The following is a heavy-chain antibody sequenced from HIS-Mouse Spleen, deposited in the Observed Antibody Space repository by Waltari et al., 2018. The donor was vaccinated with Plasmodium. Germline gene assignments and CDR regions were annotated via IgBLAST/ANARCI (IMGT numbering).Heavy chain of an antibody. CDR3: ARGRTGVNDSFDI. CDR2: NNHSGST. Sequence: QVQLQQWGAGLLKPSETLSLTCAVYGGSFSGYYWSWIRQPPGKGLEWIGENNHSGSTNDSPSRKTRVTMSGDTSKSQFSLKLSSVTAADTAVYYCARGRTGVNDSFDIWGQGTMVTVSS. D-gene: IGHD7-27*01. V-gene: IGHV4-34*01. J-gene: IGHJ3*02. CDR1: GGSFSGYY.